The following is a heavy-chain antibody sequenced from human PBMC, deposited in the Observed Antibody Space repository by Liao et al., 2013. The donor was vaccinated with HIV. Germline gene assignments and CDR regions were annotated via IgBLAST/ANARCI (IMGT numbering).Heavy chain of an antibody. Sequence: QVQLQESGPGLVKPSETLSLTCAVSDGAISSYYWNWIRQPAGKGLEWIGRVSGSGSTNYNPSLKSRVTISLDTSKNRFSLRLNSVTATDTGVYFCAREVGLETSEGTHYVYSYYMDVWGTGTTVIVSS. V-gene: IGHV4-4*07. CDR2: VSGSGST. CDR3: AREVGLETSEGTHYVYSYYMDV. J-gene: IGHJ6*03. CDR1: DGAISSYY. D-gene: IGHD3-16*01.